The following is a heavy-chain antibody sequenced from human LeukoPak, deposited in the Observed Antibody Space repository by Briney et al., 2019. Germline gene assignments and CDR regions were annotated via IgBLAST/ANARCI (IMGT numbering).Heavy chain of an antibody. V-gene: IGHV3-30*03. CDR1: GFTFSSYG. D-gene: IGHD3-22*01. Sequence: GGSLRLSCAASGFTFSSYGMHWVRQAPGKGLEWVAVISYDGSNKYYADSVKGRFTISRDNAKNSLYLQMNSLRAEDTAVYYCARGDSSGYYLDWGQGTLVTVSS. J-gene: IGHJ4*02. CDR2: ISYDGSNK. CDR3: ARGDSSGYYLD.